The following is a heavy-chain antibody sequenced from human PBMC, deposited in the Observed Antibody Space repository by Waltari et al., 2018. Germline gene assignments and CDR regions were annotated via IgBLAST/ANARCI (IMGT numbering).Heavy chain of an antibody. V-gene: IGHV1-69-2*01. CDR1: GYTFTDYY. CDR2: VDTEDGET. Sequence: EVQLVQSGAEVKKPGATVKISCKVSGYTFTDYYMHWVQQAPGKGLEWMGLVDTEDGETIYEEKVQGRVTITADTSTDTAYMELSSLGSEDTAVYYCATAGYGDYVDWFDPWGQGTLVTVSS. J-gene: IGHJ5*02. D-gene: IGHD4-17*01. CDR3: ATAGYGDYVDWFDP.